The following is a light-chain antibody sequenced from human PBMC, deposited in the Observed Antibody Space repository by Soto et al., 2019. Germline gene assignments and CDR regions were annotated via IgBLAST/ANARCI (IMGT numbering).Light chain of an antibody. Sequence: QSALTQPPSASGSPGQSVTISCTGTSSDVGGYNFVSWYQQHPGKAPKLMIYAVSKRPSGVPDRFSGSKSGNTASLTVSGLQAEDEADYYCSSYAGGNNLVFGGGTKLTVL. CDR1: SSDVGGYNF. CDR2: AVS. V-gene: IGLV2-8*01. J-gene: IGLJ2*01. CDR3: SSYAGGNNLV.